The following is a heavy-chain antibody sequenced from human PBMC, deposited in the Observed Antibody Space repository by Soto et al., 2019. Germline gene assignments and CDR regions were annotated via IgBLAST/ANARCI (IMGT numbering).Heavy chain of an antibody. CDR2: IKQDGSEK. CDR3: ARGPQGNSGYDRDDY. D-gene: IGHD5-12*01. J-gene: IGHJ4*02. V-gene: IGHV3-7*01. Sequence: GGSLRLSCAASGFTFSSYWMSWVRQAPGKGLEWVANIKQDGSEKYYVDSVKGRFTISRDNAKNSLYLQMNSLRAEDTAVYYCARGPQGNSGYDRDDYWGQGTLVTVSS. CDR1: GFTFSSYW.